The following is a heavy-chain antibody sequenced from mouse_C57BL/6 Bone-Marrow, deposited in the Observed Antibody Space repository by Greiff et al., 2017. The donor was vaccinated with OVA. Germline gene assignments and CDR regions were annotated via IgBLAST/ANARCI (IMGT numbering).Heavy chain of an antibody. Sequence: VQLQQSGPELVKPGASVKISCKASGYAFRSSWMNWVKQRPGKGLEWIGRIYPGDGDTNYNGKFKGKATLTADKSSSTAYMQLSSLTSEDSAVYFCARLRDYRYFDVWGTGTTVTVSS. CDR2: IYPGDGDT. CDR3: ARLRDYRYFDV. J-gene: IGHJ1*03. D-gene: IGHD2-4*01. V-gene: IGHV1-82*01. CDR1: GYAFRSSW.